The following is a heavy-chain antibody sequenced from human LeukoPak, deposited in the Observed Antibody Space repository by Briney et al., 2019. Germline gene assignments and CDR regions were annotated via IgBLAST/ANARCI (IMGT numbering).Heavy chain of an antibody. D-gene: IGHD2-8*01. CDR2: FDTEDGET. V-gene: IGHV1-24*01. CDR3: ATAHPDHCTNGVCYFYYYMDV. Sequence: ASVKVSCKVSGYTLTELSMHWVRQAPGKGLEWMGGFDTEDGETIYAQKFQGRVAMTEDTSTDTAYMELSSLRSEDTAVYYCATAHPDHCTNGVCYFYYYMDVWGKGTRSPSP. J-gene: IGHJ6*03. CDR1: GYTLTELS.